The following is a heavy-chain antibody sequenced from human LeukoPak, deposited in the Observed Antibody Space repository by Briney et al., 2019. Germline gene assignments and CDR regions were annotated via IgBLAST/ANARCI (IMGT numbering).Heavy chain of an antibody. CDR3: ARSGYCSSTSCYANGYYYYGMDV. V-gene: IGHV1-69*06. Sequence: ASVKVSCKASGGTFSSYAISWVRQAPGQGLEWMGGIIPIFGTANYAQKFQGRVTITADKSTSTAYMELSSLRSEDTAVYYCARSGYCSSTSCYANGYYYYGMDVWGKGTTVTVSS. J-gene: IGHJ6*04. CDR2: IIPIFGTA. D-gene: IGHD2-2*03. CDR1: GGTFSSYA.